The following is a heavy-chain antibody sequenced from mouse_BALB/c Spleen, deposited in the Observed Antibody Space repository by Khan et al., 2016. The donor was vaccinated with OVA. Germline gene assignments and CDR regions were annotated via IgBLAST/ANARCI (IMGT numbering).Heavy chain of an antibody. D-gene: IGHD4-1*01. CDR2: ISSGGDYT. Sequence: EVELVESGGDLVKPGGSLKLSCAVSGFSFSSYSMSWVRQTPDKRLEWVATISSGGDYTYYPDIVKGRFTISRDNAKNTLYLQMSSLKSEDTAMYYCANHLTGSLTYWGQGTLVTVSA. CDR1: GFSFSSYS. J-gene: IGHJ3*01. CDR3: ANHLTGSLTY. V-gene: IGHV5-6*01.